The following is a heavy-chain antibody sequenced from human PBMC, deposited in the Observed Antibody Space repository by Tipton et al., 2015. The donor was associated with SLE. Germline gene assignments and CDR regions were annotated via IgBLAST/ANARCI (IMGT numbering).Heavy chain of an antibody. CDR1: GGSISSSSYY. D-gene: IGHD3-22*01. CDR2: IYYSGST. J-gene: IGHJ3*02. Sequence: TLSLTCTVSGGSISSSSYYWGWIRQPPGKGLEWIGSIYYSGSTYYNPSLKSRVTISVDTSKNQFSLKLSSVTAADTAVYYCARTRDDSSGYYYDDAFAIWGQGTMVTVSS. V-gene: IGHV4-39*01. CDR3: ARTRDDSSGYYYDDAFAI.